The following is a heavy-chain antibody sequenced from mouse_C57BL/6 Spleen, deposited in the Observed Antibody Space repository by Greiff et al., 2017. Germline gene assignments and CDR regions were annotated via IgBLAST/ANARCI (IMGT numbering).Heavy chain of an antibody. CDR1: GYTFTSYW. V-gene: IGHV1-61*01. CDR2: IYPSDSAT. J-gene: IGHJ3*01. Sequence: QVQLQQPGAELVRPGSSVKLSCKASGYTFTSYWMDWVKQRPGQGLEWIGNIYPSDSATHYKQQFKDKATLTVDKSSSTAYMQLSSLTSEDSAVYYCARVFYGNYDSAWFAYWGQGTLVTVSA. CDR3: ARVFYGNYDSAWFAY. D-gene: IGHD2-1*01.